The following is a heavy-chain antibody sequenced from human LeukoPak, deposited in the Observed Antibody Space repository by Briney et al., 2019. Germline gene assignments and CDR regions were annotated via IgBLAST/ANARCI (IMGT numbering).Heavy chain of an antibody. CDR1: DGSISSSSYY. CDR2: IYYSGST. V-gene: IGHV4-39*01. J-gene: IGHJ4*02. CDR3: ARHPAPGIAAAGRYAFDY. D-gene: IGHD6-13*01. Sequence: SETLSLTCTVSDGSISSSSYYWGWIRQPPGKGLEWIGRIYYSGSTYYNPSLKSRVTISVDTSKNQCSLRLSSVTAADTAIYYCARHPAPGIAAAGRYAFDYWGQGTLVTVSS.